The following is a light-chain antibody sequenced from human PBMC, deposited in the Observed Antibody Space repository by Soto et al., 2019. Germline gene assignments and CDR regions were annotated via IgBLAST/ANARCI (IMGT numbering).Light chain of an antibody. CDR2: GAS. Sequence: DIVLTQSPGTLSLSPGERATLSCRASQNVKNNYLAWYQQKPGQAPRLLIRGASSRAAGLPDRFSGSGSGTAFTLTSSRLEPADFAVYYCQQYGSSPGTFGQGTKLEIK. V-gene: IGKV3-20*01. CDR1: QNVKNNY. CDR3: QQYGSSPGT. J-gene: IGKJ2*01.